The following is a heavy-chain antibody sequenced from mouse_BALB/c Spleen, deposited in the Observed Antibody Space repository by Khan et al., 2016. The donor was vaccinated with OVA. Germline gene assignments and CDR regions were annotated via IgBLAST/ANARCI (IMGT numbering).Heavy chain of an antibody. D-gene: IGHD1-1*01. Sequence: VQLVESGAELAKPGASVKMSCKASGYTFTKYWMHWVKQRPGQGLEWIGYINPSTGYTEYNQKFKDKATLTADKSSSTAYMQLSSLTSEDSAVYYCVNRGSSSAWFTYWGQGTLVTVSA. J-gene: IGHJ3*01. V-gene: IGHV1-7*01. CDR3: VNRGSSSAWFTY. CDR1: GYTFTKYW. CDR2: INPSTGYT.